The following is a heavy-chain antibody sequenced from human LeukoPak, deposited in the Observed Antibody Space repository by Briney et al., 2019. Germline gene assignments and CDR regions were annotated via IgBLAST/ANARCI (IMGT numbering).Heavy chain of an antibody. V-gene: IGHV4-39*01. CDR2: IYNSGST. D-gene: IGHD3-3*01. CDR3: ARQNYDFWSGYYTVPYN. J-gene: IGHJ4*02. CDR1: GGSISSSSYY. Sequence: PSETLSLTCTVSGGSISSSSYYWGWIRQPPGKGLEWIGCIYNSGSTYYNPSLKSRVTISVDTSKNQFSLKLSSVTAADTAVYYCARQNYDFWSGYYTVPYNWGQGTLVTVSS.